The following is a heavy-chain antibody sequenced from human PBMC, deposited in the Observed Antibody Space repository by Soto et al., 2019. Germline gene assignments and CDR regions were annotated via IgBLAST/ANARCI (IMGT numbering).Heavy chain of an antibody. CDR2: IYYSGST. V-gene: IGHV4-39*01. CDR3: ARRTIGARADYGMDV. J-gene: IGHJ6*02. D-gene: IGHD3-16*01. Sequence: PSETLSLTCTVSGGSISSSSYYWGWIRQPPGKGLEWIGSIYYSGSTYYNPSLKSRVTISVDTSKNQFSLKLSSVTAADTAVYYCARRTIGARADYGMDVWGQGTTVTVSS. CDR1: GGSISSSSYY.